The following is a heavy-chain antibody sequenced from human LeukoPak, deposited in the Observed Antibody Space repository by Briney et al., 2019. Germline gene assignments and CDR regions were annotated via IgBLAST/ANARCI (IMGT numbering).Heavy chain of an antibody. Sequence: SGTLSLTCTVSGGSISSGGYFWSWIRQPPGKGLEWIGYIYHSGSTYYNPSLKSRVTISVDRSKKQFSLKLSSVTAADTAVYYCAREANYDFWSGYFDYWGQGTLVTVSS. CDR1: GGSISSGGYF. D-gene: IGHD3-3*01. V-gene: IGHV4-30-2*01. J-gene: IGHJ4*02. CDR3: AREANYDFWSGYFDY. CDR2: IYHSGST.